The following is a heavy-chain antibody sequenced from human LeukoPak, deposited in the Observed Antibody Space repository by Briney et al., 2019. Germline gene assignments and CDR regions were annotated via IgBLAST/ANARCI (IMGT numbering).Heavy chain of an antibody. CDR1: GGSFSGYY. CDR3: ARGGGGAKAFYFDY. V-gene: IGHV4-34*01. Sequence: SETLSLTCAVYGGSFSGYYWSWIRQPPGKGLEWIGEINHSGITNYNPSLKSRVTMSVDTTRKRCSLRLTSESAADTGVYYCARGGGGAKAFYFDYWGQGSLVTVSS. J-gene: IGHJ4*02. D-gene: IGHD1-26*01. CDR2: INHSGIT.